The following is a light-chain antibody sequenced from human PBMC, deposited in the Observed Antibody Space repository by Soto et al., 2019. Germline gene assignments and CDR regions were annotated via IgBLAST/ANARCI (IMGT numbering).Light chain of an antibody. J-gene: IGKJ1*01. Sequence: DIQMTQSPSTLSASVGDRVTITCRASQSISSWLAWYQQKPGKAPKLLIYKASSLESGVPSRFSGSGSGTEFTLTISSLQPDDFATYYCQQSYSTSFGQGTKVDIK. CDR3: QQSYSTS. CDR2: KAS. CDR1: QSISSW. V-gene: IGKV1-5*03.